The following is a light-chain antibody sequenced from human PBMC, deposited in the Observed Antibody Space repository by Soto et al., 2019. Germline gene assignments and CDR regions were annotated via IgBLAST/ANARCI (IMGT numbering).Light chain of an antibody. V-gene: IGLV3-21*02. J-gene: IGLJ1*01. CDR3: QVWASTAEFFV. Sequence: SYELTQQPSVSVAPGQTARITCGGDNIGTKSVHWNQQRPGQAPVAVVFDATDRPSGIPDRISASRSGDTATLTISRVDAGDEADYYCQVWASTAEFFVFGSGTKVTVL. CDR1: NIGTKS. CDR2: DAT.